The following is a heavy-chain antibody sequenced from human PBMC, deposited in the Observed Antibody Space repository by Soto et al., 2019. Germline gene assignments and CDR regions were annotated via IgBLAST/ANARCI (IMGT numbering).Heavy chain of an antibody. Sequence: EVQLVESGGGLVKPGGSLRLSCAASGFTFSSYSMNWVRQAPGKGLEWVSSISSSSSYIYYADSVKGRFTISRDNAKNSLYLQMNSLRAEDTAVYYCAPPPTRSTGIETFDYWGQGTLVTVSS. CDR3: APPPTRSTGIETFDY. J-gene: IGHJ4*02. V-gene: IGHV3-21*01. D-gene: IGHD4-4*01. CDR2: ISSSSSYI. CDR1: GFTFSSYS.